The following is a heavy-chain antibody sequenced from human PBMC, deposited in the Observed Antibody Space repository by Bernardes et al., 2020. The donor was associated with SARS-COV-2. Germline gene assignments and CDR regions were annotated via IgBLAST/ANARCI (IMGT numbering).Heavy chain of an antibody. J-gene: IGHJ1*01. Sequence: GGSLRLSCASSGFSVSITYMNWVRKGPGKGLEWVSIIYDDGRSFYKDSVKGRFTISRDISKNTVYLQMNSLRVEDSALYYCAGREGRPNQADVWGQGTLVTVSS. D-gene: IGHD3-10*01. CDR3: AGREGRPNQADV. V-gene: IGHV3-53*01. CDR1: GFSVSITY. CDR2: IYDDGRS.